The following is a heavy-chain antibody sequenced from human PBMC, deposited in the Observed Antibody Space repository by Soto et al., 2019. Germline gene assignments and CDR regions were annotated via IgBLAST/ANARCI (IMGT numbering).Heavy chain of an antibody. Sequence: QVQVVQSGAEVKKPESSVKVSCKPSGGTCNTYTVNWVRLAPGHGLEWMGRFIPILDMANYAQKFQDRVTITAARSTFTAYMELNSLTSDDTAVYYCAITYCRDNSCPRDFDFWGPGTRVTVSS. CDR2: FIPILDMA. CDR1: GGTCNTYT. D-gene: IGHD2-21*01. J-gene: IGHJ4*02. V-gene: IGHV1-69*02. CDR3: AITYCRDNSCPRDFDF.